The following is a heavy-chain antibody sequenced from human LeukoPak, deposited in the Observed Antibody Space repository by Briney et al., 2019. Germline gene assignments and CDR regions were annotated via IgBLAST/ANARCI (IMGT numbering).Heavy chain of an antibody. CDR2: ISGSGGST. Sequence: GGSLRLSCAASGFTFSSYAMSWVRQAPGKGLEWVSAISGSGGSTYYADSVKGRFTISRDNAKNTLYLQMNSLRAEDTAVYYCARDGDSGSYQPLDCWGQGTLVTVSS. V-gene: IGHV3-23*01. J-gene: IGHJ4*02. CDR3: ARDGDSGSYQPLDC. D-gene: IGHD1-26*01. CDR1: GFTFSSYA.